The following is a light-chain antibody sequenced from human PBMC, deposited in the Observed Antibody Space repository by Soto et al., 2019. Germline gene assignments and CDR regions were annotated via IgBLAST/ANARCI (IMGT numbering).Light chain of an antibody. V-gene: IGKV1-12*01. CDR2: AAT. Sequence: IRMTQSPSSLSASTGDRVTITCRASQDIRSWLAWYQQRPGKAPKLLIYAATTLQSGVPSRFSGSGSGTTFTLTINNLQPEDFASYFCQQANSFPLTFGGGTKVDIK. CDR1: QDIRSW. J-gene: IGKJ4*01. CDR3: QQANSFPLT.